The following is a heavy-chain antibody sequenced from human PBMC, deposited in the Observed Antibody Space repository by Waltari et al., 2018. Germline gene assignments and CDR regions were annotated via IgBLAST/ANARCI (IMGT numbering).Heavy chain of an antibody. CDR2: IKQDGSES. Sequence: EVQLEESGGGLVEPGGSLRISCPAAGFTFGNYWMVWVRQAPGKGLEWVATIKQDGSESYYVDSVKGRFTFSRDNAKNSLYLQMNSLRAEDTAVYYCARPYSSGWYINFDYWGQGTLVTVSS. CDR3: ARPYSSGWYINFDY. CDR1: GFTFGNYW. J-gene: IGHJ4*02. D-gene: IGHD6-19*01. V-gene: IGHV3-7*01.